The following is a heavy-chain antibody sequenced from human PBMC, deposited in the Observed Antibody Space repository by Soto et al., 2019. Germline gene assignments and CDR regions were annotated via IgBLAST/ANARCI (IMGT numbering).Heavy chain of an antibody. CDR2: IYSGGST. D-gene: IGHD3-3*01. CDR3: ARDDDFYGMDV. Sequence: GRSLRLSCASSVFTVISNYMSWGRQAPGKGLEWVSVIYSGGSTYYADSVKGRFTISRDNSKNTLYLQMNSLRAEATAVYYCARDDDFYGMDVWGQGTTVTSP. V-gene: IGHV3-53*01. J-gene: IGHJ6*02. CDR1: VFTVISNY.